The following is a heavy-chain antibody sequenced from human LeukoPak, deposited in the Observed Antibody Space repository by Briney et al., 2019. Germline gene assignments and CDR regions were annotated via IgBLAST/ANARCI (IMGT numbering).Heavy chain of an antibody. J-gene: IGHJ1*01. CDR3: AQQVGYCSSGSCYFTY. Sequence: GGSLRLPCVASGFTFSSTTMGWVRQAPGKGLEWVSAISGSAGSTYYADSVKGRFTISRDNSKSTLYLQMNSLRAEDTAVYYCAQQVGYCSSGSCYFTYWGQGTLVTVSS. D-gene: IGHD2-15*01. V-gene: IGHV3-23*01. CDR2: ISGSAGST. CDR1: GFTFSSTT.